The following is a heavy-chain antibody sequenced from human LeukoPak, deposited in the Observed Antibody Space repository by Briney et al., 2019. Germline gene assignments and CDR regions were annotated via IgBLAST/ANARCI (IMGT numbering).Heavy chain of an antibody. CDR1: GGTFSSYA. CDR2: IIPIFGTA. CDR3: ARVGQEWLLEV. Sequence: ASVKVSCKASGGTFSSYAISWVRQAPGQGLEWMGGIIPIFGTANYAQKFQGRVAITADESTSTAYMEQSSLRSEDTAVYYCARVGQEWLLEVWGQGTLVTVSS. D-gene: IGHD3-3*01. J-gene: IGHJ4*02. V-gene: IGHV1-69*01.